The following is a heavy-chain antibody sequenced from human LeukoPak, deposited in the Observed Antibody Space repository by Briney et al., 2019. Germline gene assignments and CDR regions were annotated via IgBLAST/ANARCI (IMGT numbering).Heavy chain of an antibody. CDR2: IYYSGST. CDR3: ARHAHPYYFDY. V-gene: IGHV4-39*01. CDR1: GGSISSSSYY. J-gene: IGHJ4*02. Sequence: PSETLSLTCTVSGGSISSSSYYWGWIRQPPGKGLEWIGSIYYSGSTYYNPSLKSRVTISVDTSKNQFSLKLSSVTAADTAVCYCARHAHPYYFDYWGQGTLVTVSS.